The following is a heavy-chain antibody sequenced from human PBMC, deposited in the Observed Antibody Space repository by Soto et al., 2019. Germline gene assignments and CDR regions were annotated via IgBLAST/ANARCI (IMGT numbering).Heavy chain of an antibody. CDR1: GFTFSTYG. V-gene: IGHV3-30*03. CDR3: ATAVYNWNAGLFDY. J-gene: IGHJ4*02. Sequence: QVQLVESGGGVVQPGRSLRLSCAASGFTFSTYGMHWVRQAPGKGLEWVAVISYDGNNKYYADSVKGRFTISRDNSKNTLNLQMRSLIAEETAVYYCATAVYNWNAGLFDYWGQGTLVAVSA. D-gene: IGHD1-1*01. CDR2: ISYDGNNK.